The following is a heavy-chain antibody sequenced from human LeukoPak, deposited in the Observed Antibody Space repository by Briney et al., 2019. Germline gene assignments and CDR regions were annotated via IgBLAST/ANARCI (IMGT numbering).Heavy chain of an antibody. Sequence: QSGGSLRLSCAASGFTFSSYAMSWVRQAPGKGLEWVSAISGSGGSTYYADSVKGRFTISRDNSKNTLFLQMNSLRAEDTAVYYCAKDLLLATMTRFIDYWGQGTLVTVSS. J-gene: IGHJ4*02. D-gene: IGHD3-22*01. CDR3: AKDLLLATMTRFIDY. CDR1: GFTFSSYA. V-gene: IGHV3-23*01. CDR2: ISGSGGST.